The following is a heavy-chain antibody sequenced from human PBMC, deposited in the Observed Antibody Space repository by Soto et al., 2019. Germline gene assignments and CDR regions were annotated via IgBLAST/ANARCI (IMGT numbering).Heavy chain of an antibody. CDR2: IYHSGST. V-gene: IGHV4-4*02. J-gene: IGHJ5*02. D-gene: IGHD4-4*01. Sequence: QVQLQESGPGLVQPSGTLSLTRAVSGGSISSTNWWSWVRQPPGKGLEWIGEIYHSGSTNYNPSLKSRVIISVDKSKNQFSLKLSSVTAADTAVYYCARAYDYSSNWFDPWGQGTLVTVSS. CDR1: GGSISSTNW. CDR3: ARAYDYSSNWFDP.